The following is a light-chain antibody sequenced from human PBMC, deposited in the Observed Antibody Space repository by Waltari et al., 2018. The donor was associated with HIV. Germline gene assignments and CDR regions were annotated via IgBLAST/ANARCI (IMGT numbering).Light chain of an antibody. J-gene: IGLJ2*01. CDR1: QLGAKF. CDR2: QDS. Sequence: SYELTQPPSVSVSPGQTASIPCSGDQLGAKFVCWYQQRPGQPPVLVMYQDSKRPSGIPERFSGSNSGNTATLTITGTQSMDEADYYCQAWDRSVVFGGGTKLTVL. V-gene: IGLV3-1*01. CDR3: QAWDRSVV.